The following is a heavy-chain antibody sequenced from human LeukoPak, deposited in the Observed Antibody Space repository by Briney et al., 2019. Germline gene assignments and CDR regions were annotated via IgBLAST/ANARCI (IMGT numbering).Heavy chain of an antibody. CDR3: ARDTRDYGDYVFDY. V-gene: IGHV4-34*01. Sequence: SETLSLTCAVYGGSFSGYYWSWIRQPPGKGLEWIGEINHSGSTNYNPSLKSRVTISVDTSKNQFSLKLSSVTAADTAVYYCARDTRDYGDYVFDYWGQGTLVTVSS. J-gene: IGHJ4*02. CDR2: INHSGST. CDR1: GGSFSGYY. D-gene: IGHD4-17*01.